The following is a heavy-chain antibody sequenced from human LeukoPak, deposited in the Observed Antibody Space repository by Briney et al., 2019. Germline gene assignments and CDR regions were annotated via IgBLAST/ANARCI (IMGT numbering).Heavy chain of an antibody. CDR1: GFTFSGYG. Sequence: GGSLRLSCVASGFTFSGYGMDWVRQVPEKGLEWVAGINRDGSRTSCADSVWGRFTISRANAQNTVYMQMNSLKVDDTDVYFCARDSVVASTPGDNFDYWGQGTLVTVSS. CDR3: ARDSVVASTPGDNFDY. D-gene: IGHD2-21*01. V-gene: IGHV3-74*01. CDR2: INRDGSRT. J-gene: IGHJ4*02.